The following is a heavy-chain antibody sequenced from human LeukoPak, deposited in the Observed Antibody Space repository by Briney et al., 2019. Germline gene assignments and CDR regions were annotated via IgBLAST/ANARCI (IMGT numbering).Heavy chain of an antibody. CDR3: ARNSYSSSWIDDY. Sequence: GGSLRLSCAASGFTFSSYGMHWVRQAPGSGLEWVALIWYDGSNKYYADSVKGRFTISRDNSKDTLYLQMNSLRAEDTAVYYCARNSYSSSWIDDYWGQGTLVTVSS. V-gene: IGHV3-33*01. D-gene: IGHD6-13*01. CDR2: IWYDGSNK. CDR1: GFTFSSYG. J-gene: IGHJ4*02.